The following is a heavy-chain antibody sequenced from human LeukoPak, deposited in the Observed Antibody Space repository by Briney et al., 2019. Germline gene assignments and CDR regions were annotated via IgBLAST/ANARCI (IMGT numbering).Heavy chain of an antibody. CDR1: GFTFSSYW. J-gene: IGHJ5*02. D-gene: IGHD4-17*01. CDR3: AKGNHPYDDYGDYQFDP. V-gene: IGHV3-7*01. Sequence: PGGSLRLSCAASGFTFSSYWMSWVRQAPGKGLEWVANIKKDGSEKYYVDSVKGRFTISRDNAKNSLYLQMNSLRAEDTAVYYCAKGNHPYDDYGDYQFDPWGQGTLVTVSS. CDR2: IKKDGSEK.